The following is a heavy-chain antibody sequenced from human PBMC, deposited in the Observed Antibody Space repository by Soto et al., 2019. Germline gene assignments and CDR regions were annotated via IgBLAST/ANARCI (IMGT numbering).Heavy chain of an antibody. J-gene: IGHJ6*02. CDR1: GGTFSSYT. CDR3: AGHDYYYYGMDV. D-gene: IGHD3-3*01. Sequence: QVQLVQSGAEVTKPGSSVKVSCKASGGTFSSYTISWVRQAPGQGLEWMGRIIPILGIANYAQKFQGRVTITADKCASTAYMDLSSLRSEYTAVYYCAGHDYYYYGMDVWCQETTVTVSS. V-gene: IGHV1-69*02. CDR2: IIPILGIA.